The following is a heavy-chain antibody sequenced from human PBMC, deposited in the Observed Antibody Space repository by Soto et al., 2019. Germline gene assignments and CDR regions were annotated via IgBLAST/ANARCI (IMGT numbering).Heavy chain of an antibody. D-gene: IGHD3-16*01. V-gene: IGHV3-21*01. Sequence: PGGSLRLSCAASGFTFSSYSMNWVRQAPGKGLEWVSSISSSSSNIYYADSVKGRFTISRDNAKNSLYLQMNSLRAEDTAVYYCARDGYYDYIWGSYYNHAFDIWGQGTMVTVSS. CDR1: GFTFSSYS. CDR2: ISSSSSNI. CDR3: ARDGYYDYIWGSYYNHAFDI. J-gene: IGHJ3*02.